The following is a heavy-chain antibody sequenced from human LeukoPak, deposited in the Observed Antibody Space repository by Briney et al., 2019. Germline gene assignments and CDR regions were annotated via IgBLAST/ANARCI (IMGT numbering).Heavy chain of an antibody. Sequence: SVKVSCKASGGTFSSYAISWVRQAPGQGLEWMGGIIPIFGTANYAQKFQGRVTITADESTSTAYMELSSLRSEDTAVYYCARNYYDSSGFDYWGQGTLVTVSS. CDR1: GGTFSSYA. D-gene: IGHD3-22*01. J-gene: IGHJ4*02. CDR3: ARNYYDSSGFDY. V-gene: IGHV1-69*13. CDR2: IIPIFGTA.